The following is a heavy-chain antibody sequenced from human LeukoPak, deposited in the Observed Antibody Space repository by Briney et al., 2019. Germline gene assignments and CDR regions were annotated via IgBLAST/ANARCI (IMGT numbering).Heavy chain of an antibody. J-gene: IGHJ6*03. Sequence: GGSLRLPCAASGFTFSSYWMTWVRQTPGKGLEWVANIKQDGIEIYYVDSVKGRFTISRDNAKNSLYMQMNSLRAEDTAVYYCARVGEFLRSPYYYMDVWGKGTTVTVSS. CDR1: GFTFSSYW. CDR2: IKQDGIEI. V-gene: IGHV3-7*01. CDR3: ARVGEFLRSPYYYMDV. D-gene: IGHD3-3*01.